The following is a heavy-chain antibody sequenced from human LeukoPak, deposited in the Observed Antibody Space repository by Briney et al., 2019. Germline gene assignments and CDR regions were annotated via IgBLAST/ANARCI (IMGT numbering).Heavy chain of an antibody. CDR3: ARERERSDWFDP. Sequence: GGPLRLSCAASGLTFSDYYMSWLRQAPGKGLAWVSYISSSGSTIYYADSVKGRFTISRDNAKNSLYLQMNSLRAEDTAVYYCARERERSDWFDPWGQGTLVTVSS. D-gene: IGHD5-24*01. CDR1: GLTFSDYY. J-gene: IGHJ5*02. CDR2: ISSSGSTI. V-gene: IGHV3-11*01.